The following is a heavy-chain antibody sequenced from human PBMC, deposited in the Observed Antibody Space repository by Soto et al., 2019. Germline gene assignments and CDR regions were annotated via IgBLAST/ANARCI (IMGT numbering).Heavy chain of an antibody. Sequence: EVQLLESGGGLVQPEGSLRLSCAASGFTFSTYAMSWVRQAPGKGLEWVSAISGSGRSTYYADSAKGRFTISRDNSKNTLYLQMNSLRAEDSAVYYCAKDNGVAVDAFDIWGQGTMVTVSS. CDR1: GFTFSTYA. CDR2: ISGSGRST. J-gene: IGHJ3*02. CDR3: AKDNGVAVDAFDI. D-gene: IGHD2-8*01. V-gene: IGHV3-23*01.